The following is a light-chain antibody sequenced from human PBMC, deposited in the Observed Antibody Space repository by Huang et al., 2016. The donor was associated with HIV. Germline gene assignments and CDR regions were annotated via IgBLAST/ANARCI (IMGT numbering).Light chain of an antibody. CDR3: QQSRSLPRT. V-gene: IGKV1-39*01. CDR1: ENLFYS. CDR2: AAS. Sequence: EIQLTQSPSSLSASVGDGITITCRASENLFYSLSWFRQRPGRAPEALIYAASRLHAGVPSKFSATGSGANFTLSIDGLGPEDFATYYCQQSRSLPRTYGGGTKVDI. J-gene: IGKJ4*01.